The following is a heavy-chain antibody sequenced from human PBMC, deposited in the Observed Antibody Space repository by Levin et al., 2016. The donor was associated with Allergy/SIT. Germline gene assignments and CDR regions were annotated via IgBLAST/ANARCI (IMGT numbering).Heavy chain of an antibody. CDR2: ISEDGYNQ. CDR1: GLIFSDYA. CDR3: AKYYYDSSGYYYVFGFDY. V-gene: IGHV3-30*18. J-gene: IGHJ4*02. Sequence: GESLKISCAASGLIFSDYAIHWVRQAPGKGLEWVAVISEDGYNQYYVDSVKGRFTISRDNSKNTLYLQMNSLRAEDTAVYYCAKYYYDSSGYYYVFGFDYWGQGTLVTVSS. D-gene: IGHD3-22*01.